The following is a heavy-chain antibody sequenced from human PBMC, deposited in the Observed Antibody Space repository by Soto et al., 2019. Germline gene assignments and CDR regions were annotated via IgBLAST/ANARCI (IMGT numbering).Heavy chain of an antibody. J-gene: IGHJ6*02. CDR2: IKQDGSDK. D-gene: IGHD6-13*01. CDR3: AKDLSSRVYYYYGMDV. V-gene: IGHV3-7*03. CDR1: GFTFSSYW. Sequence: GGSLRLSCAASGFTFSSYWMNWVRQAPGKGLEWVANIKQDGSDKYYVDSVKGRFTISRDNAKKSLYLQMNSLRAEDTAMYYCAKDLSSRVYYYYGMDVWGQGTTVTVSS.